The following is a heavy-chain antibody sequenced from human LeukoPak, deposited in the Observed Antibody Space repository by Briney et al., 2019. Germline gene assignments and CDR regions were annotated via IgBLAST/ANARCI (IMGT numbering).Heavy chain of an antibody. CDR2: INHSGST. D-gene: IGHD3-22*01. CDR1: GGSFSGYY. J-gene: IGHJ4*02. CDR3: ARGITSDSSL. V-gene: IGHV4-34*01. Sequence: PSETLSLTCAVYGGSFSGYYWSWIRQPPGQGLEWIGEINHSGSTNYNPSLKSRVTISVDTSKNQFSLKLSSVTAADTAVYYCARGITSDSSLWGQGTLVTVSS.